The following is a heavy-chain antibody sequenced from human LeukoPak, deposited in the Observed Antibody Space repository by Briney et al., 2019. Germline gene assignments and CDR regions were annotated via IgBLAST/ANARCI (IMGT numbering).Heavy chain of an antibody. CDR3: ARDVDYAFDI. J-gene: IGHJ3*02. V-gene: IGHV3-48*02. Sequence: GGSLRRSCAASGFTFGRYSMNWVRQAPGKGLQWVSYIGGVSSTISYADSVKGRFTISRDNAKNSLYLQMNSLRDEDTAVYYCARDVDYAFDIWGQGTMVTVSS. CDR2: IGGVSSTI. D-gene: IGHD2-15*01. CDR1: GFTFGRYS.